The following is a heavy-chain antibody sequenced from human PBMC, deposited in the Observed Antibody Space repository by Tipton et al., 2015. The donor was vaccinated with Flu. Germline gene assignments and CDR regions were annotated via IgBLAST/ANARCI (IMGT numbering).Heavy chain of an antibody. V-gene: IGHV4-31*03. J-gene: IGHJ4*02. Sequence: TLSLTCTVSGGSISTGNYYWSWIRHHPGKGLEWIGYIYSSGSTYYNPSLKSRVAISVDTSKNQFSLRLSSVTAADTAVYYCARGLILMTSNKLDYWGQGTLVTVSS. CDR1: GGSISTGNYY. CDR3: ARGLILMTSNKLDY. CDR2: IYSSGST. D-gene: IGHD2-21*02.